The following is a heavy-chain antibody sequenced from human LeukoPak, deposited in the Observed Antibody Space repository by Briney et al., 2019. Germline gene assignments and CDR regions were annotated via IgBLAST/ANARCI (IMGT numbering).Heavy chain of an antibody. J-gene: IGHJ4*02. V-gene: IGHV3-11*04. CDR2: ISRSGDSI. CDR1: GFTFSNYY. CDR3: ARRGYYFDY. Sequence: GGSLRLSCAASGFTFSNYYMGWIRQAPGKGLEWVSYISRSGDSIHYADSVKGRFTISRDNAKNSLYLQMNSLRAEDTAVYYCARRGYYFDYWGQGTLVTVSS.